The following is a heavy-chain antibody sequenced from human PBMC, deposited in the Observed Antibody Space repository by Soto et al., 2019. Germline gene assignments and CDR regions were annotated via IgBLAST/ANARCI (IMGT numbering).Heavy chain of an antibody. CDR2: INAGNGNT. Sequence: GASVKVSCKASGYTFTSYAMHWVRQAPGQRLEWMGWINAGNGNTKYSQKFQGRVTITRDTSASTAYMELSSLRSEDTAVYYCARSIREWLRYGMDVWGQASTVTVSS. CDR1: GYTFTSYA. V-gene: IGHV1-3*01. D-gene: IGHD5-12*01. J-gene: IGHJ6*02. CDR3: ARSIREWLRYGMDV.